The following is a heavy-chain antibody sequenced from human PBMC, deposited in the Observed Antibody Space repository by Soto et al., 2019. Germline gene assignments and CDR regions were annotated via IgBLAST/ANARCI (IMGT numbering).Heavy chain of an antibody. D-gene: IGHD1-26*01. V-gene: IGHV1-24*01. CDR3: ATDRRIVGATTWGWDWFEP. CDR1: GYTLTELS. CDR2: FDPEGGET. J-gene: IGHJ5*02. Sequence: QVQLVQSGAEVKKPGASVKVSCKVSGYTLTELSMHLVRQAPGKGLEWMGGFDPEGGETIYAQKFQGRVTMTEDTSTDTAYMELSILRSEDTAVYYCATDRRIVGATTWGWDWFEPWGQGTLVNISS.